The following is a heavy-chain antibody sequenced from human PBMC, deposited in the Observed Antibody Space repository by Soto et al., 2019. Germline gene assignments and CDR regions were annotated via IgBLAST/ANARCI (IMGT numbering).Heavy chain of an antibody. CDR2: IYWDDDN. CDR3: AHSYDYDSSGYYYGGWDYGMDV. D-gene: IGHD3-22*01. J-gene: IGHJ6*02. Sequence: QITLKESGPTLVKPTQTLTLTCTFSGFSLSTSGVGVGWIRQPPVKALEWLALIYWDDDNRYSPSLKSRLTITTDTSKNQVVLTMTNMDPVDTATYYCAHSYDYDSSGYYYGGWDYGMDVWGQGTTVTVSS. V-gene: IGHV2-5*02. CDR1: GFSLSTSGVG.